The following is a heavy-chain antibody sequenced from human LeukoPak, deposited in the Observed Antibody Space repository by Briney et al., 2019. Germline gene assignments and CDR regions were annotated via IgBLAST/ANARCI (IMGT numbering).Heavy chain of an antibody. CDR1: GDSVSSNSAA. CDR2: TYYRSKWYN. CDR3: ARTTYIVGAINWFDP. Sequence: SQTLSLTFAISGDSVSSNSAAWNWIRQSPSRGLEWLGRTYYRSKWYNDYAVSVKSRITINPDTSKNQFSLQLNSVTPEDTAVYYCARTTYIVGAINWFDPWGQGTLVTVSS. J-gene: IGHJ5*02. V-gene: IGHV6-1*01. D-gene: IGHD1-26*01.